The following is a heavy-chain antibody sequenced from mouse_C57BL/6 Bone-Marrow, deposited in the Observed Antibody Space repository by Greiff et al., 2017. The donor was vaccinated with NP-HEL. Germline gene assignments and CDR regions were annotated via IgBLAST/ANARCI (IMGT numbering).Heavy chain of an antibody. V-gene: IGHV14-4*01. CDR3: TTGDSVGY. J-gene: IGHJ2*01. D-gene: IGHD2-13*01. CDR2: IVPENGDT. CDR1: GFNIKDDC. Sequence: EVQLVESGAELVRPGASVKLSCTASGFNIKDDCMHWVKQRPEQGLEWIGWIVPENGDTEYASKFQGKATITADTSSNTAYLQLSSLTSEDTAVYYSTTGDSVGYWGKGTTLTVSS.